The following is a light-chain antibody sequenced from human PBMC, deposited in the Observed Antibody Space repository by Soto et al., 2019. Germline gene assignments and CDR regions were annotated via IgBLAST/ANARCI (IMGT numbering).Light chain of an antibody. Sequence: QSALTQPASVSGSPGQSITISCTGTNSDVGGYNYVSWYQQHPGKAPKLMIFEVSNRPSGVSNRFSGSKSGNTASLTISVLQREDEADYYCSSYTSTSTVVIGGGTKLTVL. J-gene: IGLJ2*01. CDR3: SSYTSTSTVV. CDR2: EVS. V-gene: IGLV2-14*01. CDR1: NSDVGGYNY.